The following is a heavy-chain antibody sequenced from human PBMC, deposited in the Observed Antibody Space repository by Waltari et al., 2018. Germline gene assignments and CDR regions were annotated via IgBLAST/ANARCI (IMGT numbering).Heavy chain of an antibody. Sequence: QVQLPQWGAGLLKPSETLSLTCAVYGGSFSGYYWSWIRQPPGKGLEWIGEINHSGSTNYNPSLKSRVTISVDTSKNQFSLKLSSVTAADTAVYYCARIGVTYYYYYGMDVWGQGTTVTVSS. V-gene: IGHV4-34*01. J-gene: IGHJ6*02. CDR1: GGSFSGYY. CDR2: INHSGST. D-gene: IGHD3-10*01. CDR3: ARIGVTYYYYYGMDV.